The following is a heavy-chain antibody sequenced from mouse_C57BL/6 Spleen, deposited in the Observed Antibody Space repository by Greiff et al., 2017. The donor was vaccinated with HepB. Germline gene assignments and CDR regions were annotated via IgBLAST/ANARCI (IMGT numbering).Heavy chain of an antibody. CDR2: INPNNGGT. Sequence: VQLKESGPELVKPGASVKMSCKASGYTFTDYNMHWVKQSHGKSLEWIGYINPNNGGTSYNQKFKGKATLTVNKSSSTAYMERRSLTSEDAAVYYCAREAGWYFDVWGTGTTVTVSS. CDR3: AREAGWYFDV. CDR1: GYTFTDYN. D-gene: IGHD3-2*02. V-gene: IGHV1-22*01. J-gene: IGHJ1*03.